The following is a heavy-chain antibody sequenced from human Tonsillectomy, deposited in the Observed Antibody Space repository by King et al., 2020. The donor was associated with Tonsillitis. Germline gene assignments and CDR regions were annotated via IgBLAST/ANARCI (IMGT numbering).Heavy chain of an antibody. J-gene: IGHJ2*01. V-gene: IGHV3-53*01. Sequence: EVQLVESTGGLIQPGGSLRLSCAASGFTVSNNYMSWVRQAPGKGLEWVSAIYSGGNTYYADSVKGRFSISRDNSKNTLYLQMNSLTAEDTAVDYCVRLSDSPGRWDFDLWGRGTLVTVSS. CDR2: IYSGGNT. CDR1: GFTVSNNY. D-gene: IGHD3-10*01. CDR3: VRLSDSPGRWDFDL.